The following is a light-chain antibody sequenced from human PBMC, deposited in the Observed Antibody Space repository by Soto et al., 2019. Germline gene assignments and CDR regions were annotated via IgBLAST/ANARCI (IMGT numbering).Light chain of an antibody. CDR2: DVS. J-gene: IGLJ1*01. CDR1: SSDVGGYNY. CDR3: SSYTSSSTLYV. Sequence: ALTQPASVSGSPGQSITISCTGTSSDVGGYNYVSWYQQHPGKAPKLMIYDVSNRPSGVSNRFSGSKSSNTASLTISGLQAEDEADYYCSSYTSSSTLYVFGTGTKLTVL. V-gene: IGLV2-14*01.